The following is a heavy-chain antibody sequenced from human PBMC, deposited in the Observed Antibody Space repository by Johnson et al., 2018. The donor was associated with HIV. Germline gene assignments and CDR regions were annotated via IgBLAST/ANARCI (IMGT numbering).Heavy chain of an antibody. Sequence: QLVESGGGLVQPGRSLRLSCAASGFTFDDYAMHWVRKAPGKGLEWVSGISWNSGSIGYADAVKGRFTISRDKAKNAMYLQMNRLRAEDTAVYYCAKGGSGGGGAFDIWGQGTMVTVSS. V-gene: IGHV3-9*01. D-gene: IGHD6-19*01. CDR1: GFTFDDYA. J-gene: IGHJ3*02. CDR2: ISWNSGSI. CDR3: AKGGSGGGGAFDI.